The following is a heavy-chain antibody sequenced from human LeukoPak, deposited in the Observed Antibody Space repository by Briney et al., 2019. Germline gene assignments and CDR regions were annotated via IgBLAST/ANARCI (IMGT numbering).Heavy chain of an antibody. D-gene: IGHD1-7*01. Sequence: SETLSLTCTVSGGSISSYYWSWIRQPPGKGLEWIGYIYYSGSTNYNPSLKSRVTISVDTSKNQFSLKLSSVTAADTAVYYCASCWNYVDAFDIWGQGTMVTVSS. CDR1: GGSISSYY. V-gene: IGHV4-59*01. J-gene: IGHJ3*02. CDR3: ASCWNYVDAFDI. CDR2: IYYSGST.